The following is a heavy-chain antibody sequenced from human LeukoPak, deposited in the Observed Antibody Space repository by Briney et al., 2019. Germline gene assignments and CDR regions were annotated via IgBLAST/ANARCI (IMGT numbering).Heavy chain of an antibody. D-gene: IGHD6-19*01. CDR2: ITGSGITT. Sequence: GGSLRLSCAVSGSTFSNFGMSWVRQAPGRGLEWVSGITGSGITTYYAGSVKGRFTISRDNSKNTLYLQMNSLRAEDTAMYYCAKGRGGFSSGWYYDYWGQGTLVTVSS. CDR3: AKGRGGFSSGWYYDY. CDR1: GSTFSNFG. V-gene: IGHV3-23*01. J-gene: IGHJ4*02.